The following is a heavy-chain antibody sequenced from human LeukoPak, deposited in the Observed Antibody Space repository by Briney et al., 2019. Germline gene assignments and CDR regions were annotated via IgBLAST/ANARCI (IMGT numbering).Heavy chain of an antibody. Sequence: QPGGSLRLSCAASGFTFSSYAVSWVRQAPGKGLEWVSAISGSGGSTYYADSVKGRFTISRDNSKNTLYLQMNSLRAEDTAVYYCAKDLAIAVAGNGYFDYWGQGTLVTVSS. CDR2: ISGSGGST. D-gene: IGHD6-19*01. V-gene: IGHV3-23*01. CDR1: GFTFSSYA. CDR3: AKDLAIAVAGNGYFDY. J-gene: IGHJ4*02.